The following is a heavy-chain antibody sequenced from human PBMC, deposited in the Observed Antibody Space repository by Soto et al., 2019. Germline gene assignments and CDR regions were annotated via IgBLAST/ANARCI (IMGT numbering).Heavy chain of an antibody. D-gene: IGHD7-27*01. Sequence: PSETLSLTSTVSGGSISSYYWSWIRQPPGKGLEWIGYIYYSGSTNYNPSLKSRVTISVDTSKNQFSLKLSSVTAADTAVYYCARTNWGSYYFAYWVQGTLVTVSS. CDR1: GGSISSYY. V-gene: IGHV4-59*08. CDR2: IYYSGST. CDR3: ARTNWGSYYFAY. J-gene: IGHJ4*02.